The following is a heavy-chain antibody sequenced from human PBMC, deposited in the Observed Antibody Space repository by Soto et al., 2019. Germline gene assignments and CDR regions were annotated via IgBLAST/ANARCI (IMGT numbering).Heavy chain of an antibody. D-gene: IGHD6-13*01. J-gene: IGHJ6*02. CDR1: GGPFSSYA. V-gene: IGHV1-69*01. CDR3: ARAYSKRKIVRWYYYYGMDV. Sequence: VKVSCNASGGPFSSYAVVWVRQAPGQGLEWMGGIIPIFGTANYAQKFQCRVTITADESTSTAYMELSSLRSEDTAVYYCARAYSKRKIVRWYYYYGMDVWGQGTTVTVSS. CDR2: IIPIFGTA.